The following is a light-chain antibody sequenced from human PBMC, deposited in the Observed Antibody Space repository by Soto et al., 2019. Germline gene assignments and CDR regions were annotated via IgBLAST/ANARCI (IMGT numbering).Light chain of an antibody. J-gene: IGKJ2*01. CDR3: QQYGSSPHT. CDR1: QSVSGSY. Sequence: EIVLTQSPGTLSLSPGERLTLSCRASQSVSGSYLAWYQQKPGQAPRLLIYGASSRATGIPDRFSGSGSGTDFTLIISRLEPEDFAVYYCQQYGSSPHTFGQGTKLEIK. V-gene: IGKV3-20*01. CDR2: GAS.